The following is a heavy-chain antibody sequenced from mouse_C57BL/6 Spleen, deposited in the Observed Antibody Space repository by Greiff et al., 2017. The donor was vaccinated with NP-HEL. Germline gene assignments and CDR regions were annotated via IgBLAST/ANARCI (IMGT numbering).Heavy chain of an antibody. CDR3: ARESGDRAMDY. CDR2: IYPGDGDT. CDR1: GYAFSSYW. Sequence: VQGVESGAELVKPGASVKISCKASGYAFSSYWMNWVKQRPGKGLEWIGQIYPGDGDTNYNGKFKGKATLTADKSSSTAYMQLSSLTSEDSAVYFCARESGDRAMDYWGQGTSVTVSS. V-gene: IGHV1-80*01. D-gene: IGHD3-3*01. J-gene: IGHJ4*01.